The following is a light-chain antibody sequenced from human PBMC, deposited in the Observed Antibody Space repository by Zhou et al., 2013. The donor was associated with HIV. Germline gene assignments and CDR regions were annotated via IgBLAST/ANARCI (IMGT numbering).Light chain of an antibody. CDR3: QQRRHWPIT. V-gene: IGKV3D-20*02. CDR1: QSVSSRS. J-gene: IGKJ5*01. Sequence: EIVLTQSPGTLSLSPGERATLSCRASQSVSSRSLAWFQQKPGQAPRLLIYGASSRATGIPDRFSGSGSGADFTLTISRLEPEDFAVYYCQQRRHWPITFGQGTRLEIK. CDR2: GAS.